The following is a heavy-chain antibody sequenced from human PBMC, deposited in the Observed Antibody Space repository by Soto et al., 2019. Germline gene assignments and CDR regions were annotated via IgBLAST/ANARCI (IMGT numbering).Heavy chain of an antibody. V-gene: IGHV2-5*01. CDR2: IYWNDDK. CDR3: AHFGSYYGDFDY. CDR1: GFSLSTSGVG. J-gene: IGHJ4*02. Sequence: SGPTLVNPTQTLTLTCTFSGFSLSTSGVGVGWIRQPPGKALEWLALIYWNDDKRYSPSLKSRLTITKDTSKNQVVLTMTNIDPVDTATYYCAHFGSYYGDFDYWGQGTLVTVSS. D-gene: IGHD1-26*01.